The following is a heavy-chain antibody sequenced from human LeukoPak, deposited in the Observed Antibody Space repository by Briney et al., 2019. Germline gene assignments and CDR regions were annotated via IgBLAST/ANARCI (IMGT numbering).Heavy chain of an antibody. CDR1: GGSISSYY. J-gene: IGHJ3*02. Sequence: SETLSLTCTVSGGSISSYYWSWIRQPPGKGLEWIGYIYYSGSTNYNPSLKSRVTISVDTSKNQFSLKLSSVTAADTAVYYCARGLSNWNDVSAFDIWGQGTMVTVSS. V-gene: IGHV4-59*01. CDR2: IYYSGST. D-gene: IGHD1-20*01. CDR3: ARGLSNWNDVSAFDI.